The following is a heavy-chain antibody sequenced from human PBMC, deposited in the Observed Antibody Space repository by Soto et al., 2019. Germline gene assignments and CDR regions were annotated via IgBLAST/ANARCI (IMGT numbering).Heavy chain of an antibody. CDR1: GFTCSRYW. Sequence: EVQLVESGGGLDQPGGSLRLSCAASGFTCSRYWIHWVRQAPGTGLVWVARSNSDGSVTRYADSVKGRFTISRDNAKNTVYREMNSLRAQDTAVYYCARMYSGSAYYGMDVWGHGTTVTVSS. CDR2: SNSDGSVT. V-gene: IGHV3-74*01. D-gene: IGHD1-26*01. CDR3: ARMYSGSAYYGMDV. J-gene: IGHJ6*02.